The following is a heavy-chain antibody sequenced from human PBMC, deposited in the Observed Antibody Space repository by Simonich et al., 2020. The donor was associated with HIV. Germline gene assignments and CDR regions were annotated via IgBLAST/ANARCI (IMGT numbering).Heavy chain of an antibody. Sequence: QVQPQQWGAGLLKPSETLSLTCAVYGGSFSGYYWNWIRQPPGKGLEWIGEINHSGSTNYNPSLKSRVTISVDTSKNQFSLKLSSVTAADTAVYYCAREGYSGYDRGWFDPWGQGNLVTVSS. CDR3: AREGYSGYDRGWFDP. D-gene: IGHD5-12*01. CDR1: GGSFSGYY. CDR2: INHSGST. V-gene: IGHV4-34*01. J-gene: IGHJ5*02.